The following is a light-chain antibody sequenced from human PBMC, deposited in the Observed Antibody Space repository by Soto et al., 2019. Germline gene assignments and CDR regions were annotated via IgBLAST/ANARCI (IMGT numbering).Light chain of an antibody. CDR1: QGISSY. Sequence: DIQLTPSPSFLSASVGDRVTLTCRASQGISSYLAWYQQRPGKAPNLLIYAASTLQSGVPSRFSGGESGTEFTLTISSLQPEDFATYYCKQINRYPFPLGAGTKLDIK. J-gene: IGKJ4*01. CDR3: KQINRYPFP. CDR2: AAS. V-gene: IGKV1-9*01.